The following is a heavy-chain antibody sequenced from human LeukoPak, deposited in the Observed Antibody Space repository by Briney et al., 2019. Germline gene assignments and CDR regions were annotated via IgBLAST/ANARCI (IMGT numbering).Heavy chain of an antibody. CDR1: GNTFSGHY. V-gene: IGHV1-2*02. Sequence: ASVKVSCKASGNTFSGHYMHWVRQAPGQGLEWMGWLDPNSGGTNYAHKFQGRVSITRDTPISTDYMELSSLRSDDTAVYYCARTAGYSYLAFWGQGTLVTVSS. J-gene: IGHJ4*02. D-gene: IGHD5-18*01. CDR2: LDPNSGGT. CDR3: ARTAGYSYLAF.